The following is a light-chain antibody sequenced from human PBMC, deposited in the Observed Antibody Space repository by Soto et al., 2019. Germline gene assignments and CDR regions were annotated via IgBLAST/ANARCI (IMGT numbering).Light chain of an antibody. Sequence: DIQMTQSPSSLPASVGDRVTIICRASQGIRKDLGWYQQKPGKAPKRLIYAASSLDGGVPSRFSGSGSGTDFTLTISSLQPEDFATYYCLQHTTYPYTFGQGTKLEIK. V-gene: IGKV1-17*01. CDR2: AAS. CDR3: LQHTTYPYT. J-gene: IGKJ2*01. CDR1: QGIRKD.